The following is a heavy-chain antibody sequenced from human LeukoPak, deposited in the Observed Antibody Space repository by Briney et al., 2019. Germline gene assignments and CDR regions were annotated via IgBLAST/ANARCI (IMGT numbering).Heavy chain of an antibody. J-gene: IGHJ6*03. D-gene: IGHD3-10*01. CDR3: GRLYNYYMDV. V-gene: IGHV4-61*02. CDR1: GGSISSGSYY. CDR2: IYTSGST. Sequence: SETLSLTCTVSGGSISSGSYYWSWIRQPAGKGLEWIGRIYTSGSTNYNPSLKSRVTMSVDTSKNQFSLKLSSVTAADTAVYYCGRLYNYYMDVWGKGTTVTVSS.